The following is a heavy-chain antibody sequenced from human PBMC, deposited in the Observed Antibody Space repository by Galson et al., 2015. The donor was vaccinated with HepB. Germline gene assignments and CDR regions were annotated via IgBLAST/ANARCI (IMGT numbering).Heavy chain of an antibody. CDR2: IKSQSDGGTI. CDR1: GFTFSNVW. D-gene: IGHD2/OR15-2a*01. CDR3: TTELGNSGNGAYFLDY. J-gene: IGHJ4*02. V-gene: IGHV3-15*05. Sequence: SLRLSCAASGFTFSNVWMGWVRQASGKGLEWLGRIKSQSDGGTIEYAAPVKDRFTISRDDSKNRVYLQLNSLQAEDTALYYCTTELGNSGNGAYFLDYWGQGTLVTVSS.